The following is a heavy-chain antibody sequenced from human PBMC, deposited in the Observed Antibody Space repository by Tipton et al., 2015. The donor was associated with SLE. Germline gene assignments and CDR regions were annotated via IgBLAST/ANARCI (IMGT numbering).Heavy chain of an antibody. J-gene: IGHJ5*02. CDR2: ISGSGDTT. CDR3: AKVLDSAGSSSSRSIFLS. CDR1: GFTFSSYT. V-gene: IGHV3-23*01. Sequence: SLRLSCAASGFTFSSYTMDWIRQAPGKGLEWVSIISGSGDTTYYGDSVTGRFTVSRDNSKNTMYLQMNSLRVEDTGIYYCAKVLDSAGSSSSRSIFLSWGQGTLVACSA. D-gene: IGHD3-10*01.